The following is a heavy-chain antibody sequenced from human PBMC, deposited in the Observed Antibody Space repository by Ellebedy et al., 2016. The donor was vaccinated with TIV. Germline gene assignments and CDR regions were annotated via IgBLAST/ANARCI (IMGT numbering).Heavy chain of an antibody. V-gene: IGHV3-64*01. CDR1: GFTFSSYS. CDR2: ISANGGST. J-gene: IGHJ6*03. Sequence: GESLKISCAASGFTFSSYSMQWVRQAPGKGLEYVSAISANGGSTYYANSVKGRFTISRDNSKNTLYLQMGSLRAEDMAVYYCAKAGFAAGSNQYYMEVWGKGTTVTVSS. CDR3: AKAGFAAGSNQYYMEV. D-gene: IGHD6-13*01.